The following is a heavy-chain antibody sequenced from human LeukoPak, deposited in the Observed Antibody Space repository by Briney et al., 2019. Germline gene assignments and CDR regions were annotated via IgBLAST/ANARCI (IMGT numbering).Heavy chain of an antibody. D-gene: IGHD1-26*01. CDR1: GYTFTNYY. V-gene: IGHV1-46*01. Sequence: ASVKVSCKGSGYTFTNYYIHWGRQAPRQGLECMGIINTSVGSTANAQTSQGRVTKTKDQSTSTVYMERSSLRSEDTAVYYCGRGGVGATTHVWFDPWGQGTLVTVSS. J-gene: IGHJ5*02. CDR3: GRGGVGATTHVWFDP. CDR2: INTSVGST.